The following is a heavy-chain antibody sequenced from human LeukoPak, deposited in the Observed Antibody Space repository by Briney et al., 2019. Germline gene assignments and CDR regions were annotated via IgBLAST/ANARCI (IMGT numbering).Heavy chain of an antibody. Sequence: GGSLRLSCAARGFTFNAYGMHWIRQAPGKGLEWVAYIQYDGSNQQYADSVKGRFTISRDNSKNTLYLQMNSLRAEDTAVYYCARRAGAYSHLYDYWGQGTLVTVSS. CDR2: IQYDGSNQ. D-gene: IGHD4/OR15-4a*01. V-gene: IGHV3-30*12. CDR3: ARRAGAYSHLYDY. CDR1: GFTFNAYG. J-gene: IGHJ4*02.